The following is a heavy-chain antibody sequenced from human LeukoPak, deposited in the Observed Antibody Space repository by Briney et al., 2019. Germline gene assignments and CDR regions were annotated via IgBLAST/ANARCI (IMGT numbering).Heavy chain of an antibody. CDR3: ARVIAGYFDY. J-gene: IGHJ4*02. Sequence: GGSLRLSCAASGFTFSSYSMYWVRQAPGKGLEWVSSISSSSSYIYYADSVKGRFTISRDNAKNSLYLQMNSLRAEDTAVYYCARVIAGYFDYWGQGTLVTVSS. CDR1: GFTFSSYS. V-gene: IGHV3-21*01. D-gene: IGHD1-26*01. CDR2: ISSSSSYI.